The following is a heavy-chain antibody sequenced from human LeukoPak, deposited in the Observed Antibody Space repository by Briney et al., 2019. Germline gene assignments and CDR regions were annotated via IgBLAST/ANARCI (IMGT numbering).Heavy chain of an antibody. J-gene: IGHJ4*02. CDR2: INHSGST. D-gene: IGHD6-19*01. V-gene: IGHV4-34*01. CDR1: GGSFSGYY. Sequence: PSETLSLTCAVYGGSFSGYYWSWIRQPPGKGLEWIGEINHSGSTNYNPSLKSRVTISVDTSKNQFSLQLNSVTPEDTAVYYCARTGYSSGWSYYFDYWGQGTLVTVSS. CDR3: ARTGYSSGWSYYFDY.